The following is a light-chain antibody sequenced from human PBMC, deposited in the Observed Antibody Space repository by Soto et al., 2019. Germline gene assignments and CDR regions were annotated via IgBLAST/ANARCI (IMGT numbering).Light chain of an antibody. CDR2: KAS. Sequence: DIQMTQSPSTLSASVGDRVTITCRASQSISSWLAWYQQKPGKAPKLLIYKASSLESGVPSRFSGSGSGTELTLTISSLQPDDFAPYYCQQYNSYVWTFGQGTKVEIK. CDR1: QSISSW. V-gene: IGKV1-5*03. J-gene: IGKJ1*01. CDR3: QQYNSYVWT.